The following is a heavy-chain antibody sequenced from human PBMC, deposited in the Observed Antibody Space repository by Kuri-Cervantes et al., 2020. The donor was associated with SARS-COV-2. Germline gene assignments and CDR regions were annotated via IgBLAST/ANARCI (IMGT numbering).Heavy chain of an antibody. D-gene: IGHD5-24*01. CDR3: ARAEERWLQLNYYYYYMDV. CDR2: ISSSSSYI. Sequence: GESLKISCSASGFTFSSYSMNWVRQAQGKGLEWVSSISSSSSYIYYADSVKGRFTISRDNAKNSLYLQMNSLRAEDTAVYYCARAEERWLQLNYYYYYMDVWGKGTTVTVSS. J-gene: IGHJ6*03. V-gene: IGHV3-21*01. CDR1: GFTFSSYS.